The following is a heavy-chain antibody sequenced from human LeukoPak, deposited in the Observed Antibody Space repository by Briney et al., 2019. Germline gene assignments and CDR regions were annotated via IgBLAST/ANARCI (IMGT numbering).Heavy chain of an antibody. CDR2: IYYSGST. CDR1: GGSISSYY. D-gene: IGHD6-19*01. CDR3: ARASRGRIAVAGTRFDY. J-gene: IGHJ4*02. Sequence: SETLSLTCTVSGGSISSYYWSWIRQPPGKGLEWIGYIYYSGSTNYNPSLKSRVTISVDTSKNQFSPKLSSVTAADTAVYYCARASRGRIAVAGTRFDYWGQGTLVTVSS. V-gene: IGHV4-59*01.